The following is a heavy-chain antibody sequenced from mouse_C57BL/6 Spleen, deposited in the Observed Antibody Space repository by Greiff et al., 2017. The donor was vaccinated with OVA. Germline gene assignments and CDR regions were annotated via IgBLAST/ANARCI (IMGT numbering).Heavy chain of an antibody. Sequence: QVQLKQPGPELVKPGASVKLSCKASGYTFTSYWMHWVKQRPGQGLEWIGTINPSNGGTNYNEKFKSKATLTVDKSSSTAYMQLSSLTSEDSAVYYCAAAQALYYFDYWGQGTTLTVSS. D-gene: IGHD3-2*02. CDR1: GYTFTSYW. V-gene: IGHV1-53*01. J-gene: IGHJ2*01. CDR2: INPSNGGT. CDR3: AAAQALYYFDY.